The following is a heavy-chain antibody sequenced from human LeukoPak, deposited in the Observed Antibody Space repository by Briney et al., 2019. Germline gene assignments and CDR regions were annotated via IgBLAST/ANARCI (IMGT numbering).Heavy chain of an antibody. CDR1: GGSISSSSYY. V-gene: IGHV4-39*07. D-gene: IGHD3-10*01. CDR2: IHYTGST. J-gene: IGHJ5*02. Sequence: SETLSLTCTVSGGSISSSSYYWGWIRQPPGKGLEWIGSIHYTGSTNYNPSLKSRVTISVETSKNQFSLKLKSVTAADTAVYYCARGGYYGSGSDFRFDPWGQGTLVTVSS. CDR3: ARGGYYGSGSDFRFDP.